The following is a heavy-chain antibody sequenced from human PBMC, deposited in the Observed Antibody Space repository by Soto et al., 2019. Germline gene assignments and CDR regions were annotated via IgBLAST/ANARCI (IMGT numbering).Heavy chain of an antibody. J-gene: IGHJ4*02. D-gene: IGHD1-26*01. CDR1: GKSLSGYY. CDR2: INHSGNT. CDR3: ARHHVRGRTIAGAAEF. V-gene: IGHV4-34*01. Sequence: SETLSLTCAVYGKSLSGYYWSWIRQPPGMALEWIGEINHSGNTNYNPSLKSRVTISVDTSKNQLFLNLSSVTAADTAMYYCARHHVRGRTIAGAAEFWGQGT.